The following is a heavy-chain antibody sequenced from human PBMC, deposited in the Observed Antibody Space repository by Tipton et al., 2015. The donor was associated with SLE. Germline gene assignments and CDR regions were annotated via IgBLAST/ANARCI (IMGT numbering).Heavy chain of an antibody. CDR2: IYYSGST. CDR3: AKSVYGGNTDY. V-gene: IGHV4-30-4*01. CDR1: YDSISSGDYY. Sequence: TLSLTCTVSYDSISSGDYYWSWIRQPPGKGLEWIGYIYYSGSTFYNPSLKSRVTISVDTSKSQFSLKLSSVTAADTAVYYCAKSVYGGNTDYWGQGTLVTVSS. J-gene: IGHJ4*02. D-gene: IGHD4-23*01.